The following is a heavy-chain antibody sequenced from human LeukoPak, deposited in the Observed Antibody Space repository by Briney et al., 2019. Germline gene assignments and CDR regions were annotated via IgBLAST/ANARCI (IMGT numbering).Heavy chain of an antibody. J-gene: IGHJ4*02. CDR1: GGTFSSYA. CDR3: ASHGGAPRGIIVVVTAIRGYFDY. V-gene: IGHV1-69*13. Sequence: SVKVSYKASGGTFSSYAISWVRQAPGQGLEWMGGIIPIFGTANYAQKFQGRVTITADESTSTAYMELSSLRSEDTAVYYCASHGGAPRGIIVVVTAIRGYFDYWGQGTLVTVSS. CDR2: IIPIFGTA. D-gene: IGHD2-21*02.